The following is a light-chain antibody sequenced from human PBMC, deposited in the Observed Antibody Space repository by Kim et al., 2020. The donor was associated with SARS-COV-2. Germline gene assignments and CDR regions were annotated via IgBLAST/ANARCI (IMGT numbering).Light chain of an antibody. CDR3: QQSYSTPLT. J-gene: IGKJ4*01. CDR2: AAS. CDR1: QSISSY. V-gene: IGKV1-39*01. Sequence: SASVGDRVTITCRASQSISSYLNWYQQKPGKAPKLLIYAASSLQSGVPSRFSGSESGTDFTLTISSLQPEDFATYYCQQSYSTPLTFGGGTKLEI.